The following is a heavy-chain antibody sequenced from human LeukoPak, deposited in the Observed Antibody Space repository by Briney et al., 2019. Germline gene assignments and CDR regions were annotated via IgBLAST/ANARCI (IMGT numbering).Heavy chain of an antibody. D-gene: IGHD3-16*01. Sequence: PGGSLRLSCTFSGLTFSDSAVTWVRQAAGKGLEWIGCTRSKVYGGTTEYVASVKGRITISRDESKSIAYLQMDSLTTEDTAVYFCARGERDFDHWGQGTLVTVSS. V-gene: IGHV3-49*04. J-gene: IGHJ4*02. CDR3: ARGERDFDH. CDR1: GLTFSDSA. CDR2: TRSKVYGGTT.